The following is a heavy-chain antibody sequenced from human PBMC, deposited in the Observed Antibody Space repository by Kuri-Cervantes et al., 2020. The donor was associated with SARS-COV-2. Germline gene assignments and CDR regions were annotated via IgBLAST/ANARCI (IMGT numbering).Heavy chain of an antibody. J-gene: IGHJ4*01. V-gene: IGHV3-7*01. CDR1: GFTFSSYG. CDR2: IKQDGSEK. D-gene: IGHD6-19*01. Sequence: GESLKISCAVSGFTFSSYGMHWVRQAPGKGLEWVANIKQDGSEKYYVDSVKGRFTISRDNAKNSLYLQMNSLRAEDTAVYYCARDMAVHYYFDYWGHGTLVTVSS. CDR3: ARDMAVHYYFDY.